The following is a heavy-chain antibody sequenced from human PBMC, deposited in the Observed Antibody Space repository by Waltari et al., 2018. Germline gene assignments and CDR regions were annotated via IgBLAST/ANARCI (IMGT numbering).Heavy chain of an antibody. Sequence: QVQLQESGPGLVKPSETLSLTCAVSGYSISSGYYWGWIRQPPGKGLEWIGSSYHSGSTYYTPSLKSRVTISVDTSKNQFSLKLSSVTAADTAVYYCARGRYCSGGSCYSDYWGQGTLVTVSS. CDR3: ARGRYCSGGSCYSDY. D-gene: IGHD2-15*01. V-gene: IGHV4-38-2*01. CDR1: GYSISSGYY. J-gene: IGHJ4*02. CDR2: SYHSGST.